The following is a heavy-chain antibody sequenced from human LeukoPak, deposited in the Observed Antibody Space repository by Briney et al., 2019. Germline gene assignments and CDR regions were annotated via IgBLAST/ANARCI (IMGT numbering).Heavy chain of an antibody. J-gene: IGHJ3*02. V-gene: IGHV4-59*01. CDR2: IYYSGST. D-gene: IGHD6-13*01. CDR1: GGSISSYY. CDR3: ASWGQIAAKHMVYAFDI. Sequence: PSETLSLTCTVSGGSISSYYWSWIRQPPGKGLEWIGYIYYSGSTNYNPSLKSRVTISVDTSKNQFSLKLSSVTAADTAVYYCASWGQIAAKHMVYAFDIWGQGTMVTVSS.